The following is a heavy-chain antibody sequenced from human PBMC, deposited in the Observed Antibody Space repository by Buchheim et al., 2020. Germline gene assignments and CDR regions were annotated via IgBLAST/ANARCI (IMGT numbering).Heavy chain of an antibody. D-gene: IGHD3-3*01. V-gene: IGHV1-8*01. J-gene: IGHJ4*02. CDR2: MNPNSGNT. Sequence: QVQLVQSGAEVKKPGASVKVSCKASGYTFTSYDINWVRQATGQGLEWMGWMNPNSGNTGYAQKFQGRVTMTRNNSISTYYMELSSLRSEDTAVYYCARAPLLRFLEWLPPYYFDYWGQGTL. CDR1: GYTFTSYD. CDR3: ARAPLLRFLEWLPPYYFDY.